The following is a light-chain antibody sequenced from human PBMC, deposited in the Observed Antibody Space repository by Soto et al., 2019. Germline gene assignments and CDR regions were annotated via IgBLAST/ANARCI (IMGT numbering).Light chain of an antibody. CDR1: QSISSN. J-gene: IGKJ1*01. V-gene: IGKV3-15*01. CDR3: QQYNNWPRT. Sequence: EIVMTQSPATLSVSTGERATLSCRASQSISSNLACYQQKPGQAPMLLIYVASTRATGIPARFSGSGSGTEVTLTISSLQSEDFAVYYCQQYNNWPRTFGQVTKVDI. CDR2: VAS.